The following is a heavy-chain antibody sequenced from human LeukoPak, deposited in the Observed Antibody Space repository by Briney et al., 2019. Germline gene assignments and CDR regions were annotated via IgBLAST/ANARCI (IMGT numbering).Heavy chain of an antibody. J-gene: IGHJ3*02. Sequence: GGSLRLSCAASGFTFSSYAMSWGRQAPGKGREWGSAISGSGGSTYYADSVKGRFTISRDNSKNTLYLQMNSLRPEDTAVYYCAKLTTVTNDAFDIWGQGTMVTVSS. CDR3: AKLTTVTNDAFDI. CDR2: ISGSGGST. CDR1: GFTFSSYA. V-gene: IGHV3-23*01. D-gene: IGHD4-17*01.